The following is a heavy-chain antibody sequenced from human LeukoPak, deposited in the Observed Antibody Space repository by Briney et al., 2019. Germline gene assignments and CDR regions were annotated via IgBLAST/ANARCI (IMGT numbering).Heavy chain of an antibody. CDR2: IYYSGST. D-gene: IGHD5-24*01. J-gene: IGHJ4*02. CDR3: ARVEGMATIDY. CDR1: GGSISSYY. V-gene: IGHV4-59*08. Sequence: SETLSLTCTVSGGSISSYYWSWIRQPPGKGLEWIGYIYYSGSTNYNPSLKSRVTISVDTSKNQFSLKLSSVTAADTAVYYCARVEGMATIDYWGQGTLVTVSS.